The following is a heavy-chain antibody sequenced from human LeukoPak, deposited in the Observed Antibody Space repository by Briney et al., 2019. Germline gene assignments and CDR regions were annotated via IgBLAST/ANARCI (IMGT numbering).Heavy chain of an antibody. CDR3: ARENNFGSGMDV. V-gene: IGHV3-53*01. CDR2: IYSGGNT. Sequence: SGGSLRLSCAASGFTISSNSMNWVRRAPGEGLQWVSVIYSGGNTYYADAVKGRFTTSRDNSKNTLYLQMNSLSAEDTAIYYCARENNFGSGMDVWGQGTTVTVSS. CDR1: GFTISSNS. D-gene: IGHD3-10*01. J-gene: IGHJ6*02.